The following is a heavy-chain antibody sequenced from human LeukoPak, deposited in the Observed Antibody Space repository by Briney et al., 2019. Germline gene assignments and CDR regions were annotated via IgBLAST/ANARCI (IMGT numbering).Heavy chain of an antibody. CDR3: ATRTIVEGLGAFDI. D-gene: IGHD2-21*01. Sequence: SETLSLTCTVSGGSISSYYWSWIRQPPGKGLEWIGYIYYSGSTNYNPSLKSRVTISVDTSKNQFSLKLSSVTAADTAVYYCATRTIVEGLGAFDIWGQGTMVTVSS. CDR1: GGSISSYY. J-gene: IGHJ3*02. CDR2: IYYSGST. V-gene: IGHV4-59*01.